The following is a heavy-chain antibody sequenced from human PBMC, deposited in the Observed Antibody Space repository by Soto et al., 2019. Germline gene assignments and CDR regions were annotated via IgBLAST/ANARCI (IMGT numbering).Heavy chain of an antibody. CDR3: ARDSWLLWFGASNYYYYGMDV. CDR2: ISYDGSNK. J-gene: IGHJ6*02. V-gene: IGHV3-30-3*01. Sequence: GGSLRLSCAASGFTFSSYAMHWVRQAPGKGLEWVAVISYDGSNKYYADSVKGRFTISRDNSKNTLYLQMNSLRAEDTAVYYCARDSWLLWFGASNYYYYGMDVWGQGTTVTVSS. CDR1: GFTFSSYA. D-gene: IGHD3-10*01.